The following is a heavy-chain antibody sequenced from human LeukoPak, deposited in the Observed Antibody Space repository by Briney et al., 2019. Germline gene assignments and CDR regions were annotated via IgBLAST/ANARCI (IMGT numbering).Heavy chain of an antibody. CDR1: GYTFTGFY. V-gene: IGHV1-2*02. CDR2: INPKNGAT. Sequence: ASVKVSCKPSGYTFTGFYLHWVRQAPGQGLQWMGWINPKNGATKYSQNFRGRVTMTRDTSIDTAYMELSSLTSDDTAIYYCARPTHRLTVATAIDYWGLGTLVTVSS. D-gene: IGHD4-17*01. J-gene: IGHJ4*02. CDR3: ARPTHRLTVATAIDY.